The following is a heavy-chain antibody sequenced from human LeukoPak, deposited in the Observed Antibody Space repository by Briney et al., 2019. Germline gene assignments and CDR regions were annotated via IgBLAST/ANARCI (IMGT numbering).Heavy chain of an antibody. D-gene: IGHD5-24*01. CDR2: IYYSGRT. Sequence: SETLSLTCTVSGDSINSYYWNWIRQPPGKGLEWIGYIYYSGRTDYNPSLKSRVTISVDTSKHQFSMKLKSVTAADTAVYFCARGDGYNEGYFDYWGQGTLVTVSS. V-gene: IGHV4-59*01. CDR3: ARGDGYNEGYFDY. CDR1: GDSINSYY. J-gene: IGHJ4*02.